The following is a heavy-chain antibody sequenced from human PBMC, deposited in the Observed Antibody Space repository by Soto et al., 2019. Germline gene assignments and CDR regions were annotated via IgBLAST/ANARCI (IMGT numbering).Heavy chain of an antibody. J-gene: IGHJ4*02. CDR2: IYHSGST. CDR3: AARRIAVAGTGVFDY. CDR1: GGSISSGGYS. Sequence: SETLSLTCAVSGGSISSGGYSWSWIRQPPGKGLEWIGYIYHSGSTYYNPSLKSRVTISVDRSKNQFSLKLSSVTAADTAVYYCAARRIAVAGTGVFDYWGQGTLVTVS. V-gene: IGHV4-30-2*01. D-gene: IGHD6-19*01.